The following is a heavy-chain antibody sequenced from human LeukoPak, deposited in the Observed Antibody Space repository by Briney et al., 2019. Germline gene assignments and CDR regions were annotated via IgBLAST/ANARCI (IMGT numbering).Heavy chain of an antibody. CDR3: AGESGGLRSGYQIDY. CDR2: IIPILGIA. J-gene: IGHJ4*02. V-gene: IGHV1-69*04. D-gene: IGHD3-3*01. CDR1: GGTFSSYA. Sequence: GASVKVSCKASGGTFSSYAISWVRQAPGQGLEWMGRIIPILGIANYAQKFQGRVTITADKSTSTAYMELSSLRSEDTAVYYCAGESGGLRSGYQIDYWGQGTLVTVSS.